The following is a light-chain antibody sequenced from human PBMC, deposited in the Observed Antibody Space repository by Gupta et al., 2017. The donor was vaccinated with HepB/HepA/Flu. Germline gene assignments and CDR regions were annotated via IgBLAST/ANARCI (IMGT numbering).Light chain of an antibody. CDR3: QQLSDWPLFT. J-gene: IGKJ3*01. CDR1: QSVGTY. Sequence: EIVLTQSPATLSLSPGERATLSCRATQSVGTYLAWYQHKPGQAPRLLIYDASNRDTGIPARFSGSGYGKDFTLTISSREPEDFAVYYCQQLSDWPLFTFGHGTIVDIK. CDR2: DAS. V-gene: IGKV3-11*01.